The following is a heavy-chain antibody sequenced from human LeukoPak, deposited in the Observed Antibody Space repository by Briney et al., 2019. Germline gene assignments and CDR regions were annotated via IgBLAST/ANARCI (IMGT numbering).Heavy chain of an antibody. D-gene: IGHD1-1*01. V-gene: IGHV3-74*01. Sequence: GGSLRLSCAASGFTFSTYWMHWVRQAPGKGLVWVSRINGDGSSTSYADSVKGRYTISRDNAKNTLYLQMNSLRAEDTAVYYCARDGHGNWNDGGWFDPWGQGTLVTVSS. CDR1: GFTFSTYW. CDR2: INGDGSST. J-gene: IGHJ5*02. CDR3: ARDGHGNWNDGGWFDP.